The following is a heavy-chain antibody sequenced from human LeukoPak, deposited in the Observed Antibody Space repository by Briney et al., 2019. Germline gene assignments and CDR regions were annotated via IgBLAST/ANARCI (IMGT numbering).Heavy chain of an antibody. CDR2: ISGSGGFT. CDR3: AREDSGNYYFDF. J-gene: IGHJ4*02. Sequence: PGGSLRLSCAASGFSFSSYTMSWVRQAPGKGLEGVSAISGSGGFTYYADSVKGRFTISRDNSKNTLFLQMNSLRAEDTAVYYCAREDSGNYYFDFWGQGTLVTVSS. CDR1: GFSFSSYT. D-gene: IGHD1-26*01. V-gene: IGHV3-23*01.